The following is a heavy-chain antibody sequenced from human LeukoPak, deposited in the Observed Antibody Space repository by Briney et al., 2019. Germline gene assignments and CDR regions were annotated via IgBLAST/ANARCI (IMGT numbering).Heavy chain of an antibody. V-gene: IGHV1-2*02. J-gene: IGHJ4*02. CDR1: GYTFTDYY. CDR3: AGSIVGATCLSDLLVY. Sequence: ASVKVSFKASGYTFTDYYMHWVRQAPGQGLEWMGWINPNSGGTNYAQKFQGRVTMTRDTSISTAYMELSRLRSDDTAVYYCAGSIVGATCLSDLLVYWGQGTLVTVSS. D-gene: IGHD1-26*01. CDR2: INPNSGGT.